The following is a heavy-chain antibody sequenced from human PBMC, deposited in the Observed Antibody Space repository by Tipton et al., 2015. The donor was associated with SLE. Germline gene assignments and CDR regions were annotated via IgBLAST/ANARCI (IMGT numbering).Heavy chain of an antibody. CDR3: ASRPDYFDY. D-gene: IGHD6-6*01. CDR2: INHGGST. J-gene: IGHJ4*02. Sequence: LRLSCAVYVESFSAYYWNWIRQPPGKGLEWIGEINHGGSTNYNPSLKSRVTISIDTSKNQFSLKLSSVTAADTAVYYCASRPDYFDYWGQGTLVTVSS. V-gene: IGHV4-34*01. CDR1: VESFSAYY.